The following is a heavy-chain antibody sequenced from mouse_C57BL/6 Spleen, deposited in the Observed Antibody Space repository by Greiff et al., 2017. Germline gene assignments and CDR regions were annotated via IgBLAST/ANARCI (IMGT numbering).Heavy chain of an antibody. CDR3: ARHEEVYYYGSSPFAY. CDR1: GYTFTEYT. V-gene: IGHV1-62-2*01. CDR2: FYPGSGSI. D-gene: IGHD1-1*01. J-gene: IGHJ3*01. Sequence: VQLQQSGAELVKPGASVKLSCKASGYTFTEYTIHWVKQRSGQGLEWIGWFYPGSGSIKYNEKFKDKATLTADKSSSTVCMELSRLTSEDSAVYFCARHEEVYYYGSSPFAYWGQGTLVTVSA.